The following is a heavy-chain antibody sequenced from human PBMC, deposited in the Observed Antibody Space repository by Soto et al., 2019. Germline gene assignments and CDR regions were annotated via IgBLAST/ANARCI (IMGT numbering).Heavy chain of an antibody. CDR3: AKLSGDIGRETMFDS. J-gene: IGHJ4*02. V-gene: IGHV3-23*01. Sequence: EVQLLDSGGGLVQPGGSLRLSCAASGFTFSTYALTWVRQAPGEGLKWVSSVSSGGDRALYVDSVKGRFTISRDNSMHTLYLQMNNLRAEDTAVYYCAKLSGDIGRETMFDSWGQGTLVAVSS. D-gene: IGHD2-15*01. CDR2: VSSGGDRA. CDR1: GFTFSTYA.